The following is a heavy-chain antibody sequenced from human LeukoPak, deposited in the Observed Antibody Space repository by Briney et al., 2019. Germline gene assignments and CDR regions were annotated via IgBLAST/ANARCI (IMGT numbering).Heavy chain of an antibody. CDR1: GGSISSYY. CDR3: ARTTAGYFDL. CDR2: IYYSGST. D-gene: IGHD1-1*01. J-gene: IGHJ4*03. V-gene: IGHV4-59*01. Sequence: SETLSLTCTVSGGSISSYYWSWIRQPPGKGLEWIGYIYYSGSTNYNPSLKSRVTISVDTSKNQFSLRLNSVAAADTAVYYCARTTAGYFDLWGQGTLVTVSS.